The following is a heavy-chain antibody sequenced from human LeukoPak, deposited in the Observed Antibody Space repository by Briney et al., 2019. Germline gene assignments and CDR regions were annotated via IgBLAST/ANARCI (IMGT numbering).Heavy chain of an antibody. CDR1: GGSVNSTHYF. CDR3: ARAGHLGYYDSSGSFDY. V-gene: IGHV4-39*02. Sequence: SETLSLTCTVSGGSVNSTHYFWAWIRQPPGKGPEWIGTMYYNGDTYYNPSLKSRGTVSVDTSKNLFSLKLASVTAADTAVYYCARAGHLGYYDSSGSFDYWGQGTLVTVSS. CDR2: MYYNGDT. D-gene: IGHD3-22*01. J-gene: IGHJ4*02.